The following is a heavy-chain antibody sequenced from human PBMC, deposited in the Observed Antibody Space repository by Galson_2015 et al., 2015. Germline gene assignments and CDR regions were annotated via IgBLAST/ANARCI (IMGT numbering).Heavy chain of an antibody. J-gene: IGHJ4*02. CDR2: IKQDGNEK. CDR3: ARRGPSPD. CDR1: GFGFSSYW. D-gene: IGHD3-10*01. V-gene: IGHV3-7*01. Sequence: SLRLSCAASGFGFSSYWVTWVRQAPGKGLEWVANIKQDGNEKHYADSVKGRFTIFRDNAKSLLYLQMNNLRVEETAVYYCARRGPSPDWGQGTLVTVSS.